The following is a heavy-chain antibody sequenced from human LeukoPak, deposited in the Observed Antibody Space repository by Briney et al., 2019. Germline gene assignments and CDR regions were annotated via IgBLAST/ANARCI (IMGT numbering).Heavy chain of an antibody. D-gene: IGHD3-16*01. CDR1: GFNFSNYW. V-gene: IGHV3-7*03. CDR2: IKQDGSEK. Sequence: GGSLRLSCAASGFNFSNYWMNWVRQAPGKGLEWVANIKQDGSEKYYVDSVKGRFTISRDNSKNTLYLQMNSLRAEDTAVYYCAKIQDNYGYGNYFDYWGQGTLVTVSS. CDR3: AKIQDNYGYGNYFDY. J-gene: IGHJ4*02.